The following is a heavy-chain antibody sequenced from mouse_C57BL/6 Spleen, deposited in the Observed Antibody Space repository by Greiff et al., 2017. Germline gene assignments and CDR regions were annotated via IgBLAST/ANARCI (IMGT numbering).Heavy chain of an antibody. J-gene: IGHJ1*03. Sequence: VQLQQPGAELVRPGTSVKLSCKASGYTFTSYWMHWVKQRPGQGLEWIGVIDPSDSYTNYNQKFKGKATLTVDTSSSTAYMQLSSLTSEDSAVYYCARRGITTVVATNWYFDVWGTGTTVTVSS. V-gene: IGHV1-59*01. CDR3: ARRGITTVVATNWYFDV. D-gene: IGHD1-1*01. CDR1: GYTFTSYW. CDR2: IDPSDSYT.